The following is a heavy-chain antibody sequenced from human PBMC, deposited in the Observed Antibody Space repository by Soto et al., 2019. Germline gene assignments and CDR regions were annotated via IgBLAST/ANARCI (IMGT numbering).Heavy chain of an antibody. CDR2: IYWDDDK. D-gene: IGHD6-13*01. CDR3: ARTRSSWRPPYYYYGMDV. J-gene: IGHJ6*02. Sequence: GSGPTLVNPTQTLTLTYTFSGFSLNTSGVCVGWIRQPPGKALEWLALIYWDDDKRYSPSLKSRLTITKDTSKNQVVLTMTNMDPVDTATYYCARTRSSWRPPYYYYGMDVWGQGTTVTVSS. V-gene: IGHV2-5*02. CDR1: GFSLNTSGVC.